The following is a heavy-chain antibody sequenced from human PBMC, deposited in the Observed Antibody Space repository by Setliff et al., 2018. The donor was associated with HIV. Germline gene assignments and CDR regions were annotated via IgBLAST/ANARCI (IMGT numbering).Heavy chain of an antibody. CDR3: ARYRRFADYIDV. D-gene: IGHD1-26*01. CDR1: GGSFGGYY. V-gene: IGHV4-34*01. Sequence: SETLSLTCVVYGGSFGGYYWSWIRQPPGKGLEWIGEINHHKHTNYNPSLKSRVTMSVDTSKNQFSLKLSSVTAADTALYYCARYRRFADYIDVWGKGTTVTVSS. J-gene: IGHJ6*03. CDR2: INHHKHT.